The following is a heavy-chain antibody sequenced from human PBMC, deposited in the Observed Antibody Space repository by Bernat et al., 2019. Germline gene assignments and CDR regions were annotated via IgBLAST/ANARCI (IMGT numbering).Heavy chain of an antibody. CDR1: GFTFSSYW. J-gene: IGHJ3*02. D-gene: IGHD6-13*01. CDR3: ARGSSSWYWNDAFDI. CDR2: TKRDGIGK. Sequence: EVQLVESGGGLVQPGGSLRLSCAASGFTFSSYWMSWVRQAPGKGLEWVANTKRDGIGKYYVDSVRGRFTISRDNAKNSLYLQMNGLRAEDTAIYYCARGSSSWYWNDAFDIWGQGTMVTVSS. V-gene: IGHV3-7*04.